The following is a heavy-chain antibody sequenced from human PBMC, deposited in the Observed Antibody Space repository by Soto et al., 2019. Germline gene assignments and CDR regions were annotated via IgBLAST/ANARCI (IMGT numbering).Heavy chain of an antibody. J-gene: IGHJ4*02. CDR2: IYYSGST. D-gene: IGHD4-17*01. Sequence: SETLSLTCTVSGGSVSSGSYYWSWIRQPPGKGLEWIGYIYYSGSTNYNPSLKSRVTISVDTSKNQFSLKLSSVTAADTAVYYCARGSRPYGDFDYWGQGTLVTVSS. CDR3: ARGSRPYGDFDY. V-gene: IGHV4-61*01. CDR1: GGSVSSGSYY.